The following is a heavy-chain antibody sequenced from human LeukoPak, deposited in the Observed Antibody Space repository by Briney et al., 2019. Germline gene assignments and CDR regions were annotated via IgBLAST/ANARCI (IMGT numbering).Heavy chain of an antibody. CDR1: GGTFSSYA. J-gene: IGHJ4*02. CDR2: IIPIFGTA. V-gene: IGHV1-69*05. CDR3: ARSGKSLEWLLLPYFDY. Sequence: GASVKVSCKASGGTFSSYAISWVRQAPGQGLEWMGRIIPIFGTANYAQKFQGRVTITTDESTSTAYMELSSLRSEDTAVYYCARSGKSLEWLLLPYFDYWGQGTLVTVSS. D-gene: IGHD3-3*01.